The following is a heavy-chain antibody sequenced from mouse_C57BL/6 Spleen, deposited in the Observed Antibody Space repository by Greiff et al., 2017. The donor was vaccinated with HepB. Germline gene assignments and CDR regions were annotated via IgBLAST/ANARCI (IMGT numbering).Heavy chain of an antibody. J-gene: IGHJ1*03. CDR1: GFTFSSYA. CDR2: ISSGGDYI. Sequence: EVKLMESGAGLVKPGGSLKLSCAASGFTFSSYAMSWVRQTPEKRLEWVAYISSGGDYIYYADTVKGRFTISRDNARNTLYLQMSSLKSEDTAMYYCTRDYYGSSPSYFDVWGTGTTVTVSS. D-gene: IGHD1-1*01. CDR3: TRDYYGSSPSYFDV. V-gene: IGHV5-9-1*02.